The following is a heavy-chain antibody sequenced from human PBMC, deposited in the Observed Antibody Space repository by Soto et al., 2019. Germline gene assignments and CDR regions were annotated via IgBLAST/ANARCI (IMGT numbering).Heavy chain of an antibody. CDR1: GGTFSSYA. J-gene: IGHJ6*02. V-gene: IGHV1-69*06. CDR3: ARDPAGDSNLRRYYYYGMDV. D-gene: IGHD3-22*01. CDR2: IIPISGTA. Sequence: QVQLVQSGAEVKKPGSSVKVSCKASGGTFSSYAISWVRQAPGQGLEWMGGIIPISGTANYAQKFQGRVTITADKSTSTAYMELSSLRSEDTAVYYCARDPAGDSNLRRYYYYGMDVWGQGTTVTVSS.